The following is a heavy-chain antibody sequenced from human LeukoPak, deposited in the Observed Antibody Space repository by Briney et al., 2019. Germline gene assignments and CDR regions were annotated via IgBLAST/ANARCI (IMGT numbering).Heavy chain of an antibody. D-gene: IGHD4-17*01. CDR2: IYYSGST. CDR3: ARALPTDYYYGMDV. J-gene: IGHJ6*02. CDR1: GGSVSSGSYY. V-gene: IGHV4-61*01. Sequence: PSETLSLTCTVSGGSVSSGSYYWSWIRQPPGKGLEWIGYIYYSGSTNYNPSLKSRVTISVDTSKNQFSLKLSSVTAADTAVYYCARALPTDYYYGMDVWGQGTTVTVSS.